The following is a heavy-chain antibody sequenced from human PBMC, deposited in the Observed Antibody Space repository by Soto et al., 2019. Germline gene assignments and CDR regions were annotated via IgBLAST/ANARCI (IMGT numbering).Heavy chain of an antibody. CDR1: GFTFSSYS. V-gene: IGHV3-21*01. Sequence: LRLSCAASGFTFSSYSMNWVRQAPGKGLEWVSSISSSSRYIYYADSVKGRFTVSRDNAKNSLYLQMNSLRAEDTAVYYCARDLYGEYHFDYWGQGTLVTVSS. J-gene: IGHJ4*02. D-gene: IGHD4-17*01. CDR2: ISSSSRYI. CDR3: ARDLYGEYHFDY.